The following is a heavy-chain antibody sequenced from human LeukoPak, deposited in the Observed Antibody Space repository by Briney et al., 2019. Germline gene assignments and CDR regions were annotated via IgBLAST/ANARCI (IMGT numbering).Heavy chain of an antibody. D-gene: IGHD1-26*01. V-gene: IGHV4-30-4*01. Sequence: PSETLSLTCTVSGGSVSSGDYYWSWLRQPPGKGLEWIGYMYYSGSTYYNPSLKSRVTISVDTSKNQFSLRLSSVTAADTAVYYCVRRMVGAIRPFDYWGQGTLVIVSS. J-gene: IGHJ4*02. CDR3: VRRMVGAIRPFDY. CDR1: GGSVSSGDYY. CDR2: MYYSGST.